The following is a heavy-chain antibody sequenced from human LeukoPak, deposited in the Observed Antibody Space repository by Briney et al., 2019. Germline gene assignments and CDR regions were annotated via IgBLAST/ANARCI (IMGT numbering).Heavy chain of an antibody. CDR3: AGYCSSTSCSAYGLDV. J-gene: IGHJ6*02. V-gene: IGHV4-61*08. Sequence: SETLSLTCTVSGGSISSGDYYWSWIRQPPGKGLEWIGYIYYSGSTNYNPSLKSRVTISVDTSKNQFSLKLSSVTAADTAVYYCAGYCSSTSCSAYGLDVWGQGTTVTVSS. CDR2: IYYSGST. CDR1: GGSISSGDYY. D-gene: IGHD2-2*01.